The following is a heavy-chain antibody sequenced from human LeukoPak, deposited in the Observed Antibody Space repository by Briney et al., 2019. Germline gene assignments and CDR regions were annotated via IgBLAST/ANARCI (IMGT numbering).Heavy chain of an antibody. CDR3: ARHIGFDAFDI. CDR1: EFTVSSNY. Sequence: GGSLRLSCAASEFTVSSNYMSWVRQAPGKGLEWVSLIYSAGSTYYAESVKGRFTISRHNSRNTLYLQMNSLRAEDTAVYYCARHIGFDAFDIWGQGTMVTVSS. CDR2: IYSAGST. V-gene: IGHV3-53*04. J-gene: IGHJ3*02.